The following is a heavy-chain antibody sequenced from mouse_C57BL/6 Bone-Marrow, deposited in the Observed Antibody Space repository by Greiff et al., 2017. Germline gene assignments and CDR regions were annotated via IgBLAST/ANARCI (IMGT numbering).Heavy chain of an antibody. CDR1: GYTFTSYW. Sequence: VQLQQPGAELVMPGASVKLSCKASGYTFTSYWMHWVKQRPGQGLEWIGEIDPSDGNTKYTQKFKGQSTLTVDKSSSTAYMQLSSLTSEDSAVXYCVRVSDRGGQGTSVTVSS. J-gene: IGHJ2*02. V-gene: IGHV1-69*01. CDR2: IDPSDGNT. CDR3: VRVSDR.